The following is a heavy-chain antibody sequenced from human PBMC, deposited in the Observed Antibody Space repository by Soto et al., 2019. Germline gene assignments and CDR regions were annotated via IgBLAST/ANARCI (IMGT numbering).Heavy chain of an antibody. V-gene: IGHV4-59*08. CDR1: GGSISSYY. CDR3: ARHGGAPNYHGSGSYYKYYYYYMDV. Sequence: SETLSLTCTVSGGSISSYYWSWIRQPPGKGLEWIGYIYYSGSTNYNPSLKSRVTISVDTSKNQFSLKLSSVTAADTAVYYCARHGGAPNYHGSGSYYKYYYYYMDVWGKGTTVTVS. CDR2: IYYSGST. J-gene: IGHJ6*03. D-gene: IGHD3-10*01.